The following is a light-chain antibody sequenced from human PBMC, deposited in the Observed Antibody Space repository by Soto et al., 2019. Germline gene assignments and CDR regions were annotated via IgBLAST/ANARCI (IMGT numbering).Light chain of an antibody. CDR2: DAS. J-gene: IGKJ1*01. Sequence: IVLTQSPGTLSLSPGERATLSCRASETVATNYLAWYQQKPGQAPRLLIFDASNRAADIPDRFGGSGSGTDFTLIISRLEPEDFAVYHCQQYAISPWTFGQGTKLEVK. CDR1: ETVATNY. CDR3: QQYAISPWT. V-gene: IGKV3-20*01.